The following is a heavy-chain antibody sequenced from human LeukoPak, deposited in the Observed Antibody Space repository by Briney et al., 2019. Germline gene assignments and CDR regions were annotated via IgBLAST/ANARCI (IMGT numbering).Heavy chain of an antibody. CDR3: AREAGYSSAWPRGGMDV. CDR2: INPNNDDT. V-gene: IGHV1-2*02. D-gene: IGHD6-19*01. CDR1: GYTFTDYY. Sequence: ASVKVSCKASGYTFTDYYIHWVRQAPGQGLEWMGWINPNNDDTNYAQKFQGRVTMTRDTSITTAYMELSRLRSDDTAVYYCAREAGYSSAWPRGGMDVWGQGTTVTVSS. J-gene: IGHJ6*02.